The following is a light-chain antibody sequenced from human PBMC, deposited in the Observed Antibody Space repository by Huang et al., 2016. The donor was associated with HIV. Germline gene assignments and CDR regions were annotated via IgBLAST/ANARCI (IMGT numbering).Light chain of an antibody. CDR1: QSILDRSNSKSY. CDR3: QQYYITPIT. Sequence: DIVMTQSPDSLAVSLGERASTNCKSSQSILDRSNSKSYIAWYQQKPGQPPKLLIYWASTREFGVPDRFSGSGSGTHFTLTISSLQAEDVALYYCQQYYITPITFGQGTRLEIK. J-gene: IGKJ5*01. V-gene: IGKV4-1*01. CDR2: WAS.